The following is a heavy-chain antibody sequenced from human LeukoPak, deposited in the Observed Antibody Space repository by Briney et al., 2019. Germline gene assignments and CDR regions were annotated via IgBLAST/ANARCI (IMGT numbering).Heavy chain of an antibody. V-gene: IGHV3-21*06. D-gene: IGHD1-26*01. Sequence: KAGGSLRLSCGASGFTFNSYSMNWVRQAPGKGLEWVASIIGSGNEFFYADSVKGRFTISRDNSKNSLFLQMNSLRVEDTAVYYCAKVQSDIVGAMFFSFDVWGQGTMVSVSS. CDR1: GFTFNSYS. CDR2: IIGSGNEF. CDR3: AKVQSDIVGAMFFSFDV. J-gene: IGHJ3*01.